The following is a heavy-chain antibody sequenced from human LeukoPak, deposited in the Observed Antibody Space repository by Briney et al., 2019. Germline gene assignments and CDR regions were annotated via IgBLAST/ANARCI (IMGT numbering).Heavy chain of an antibody. CDR3: ARGSIRYYYDSSGYYY. CDR2: INHSGST. CDR1: GGSFSGYY. J-gene: IGHJ4*02. Sequence: KPSETLSLTCAVYGGSFSGYYWSWIRQPPGEGLEWIGEINHSGSTNYNPSLKSRVTISVDTSKNQFSLKLSSVTAADTAVYYCARGSIRYYYDSSGYYYWGQGTLVTVSS. D-gene: IGHD3-22*01. V-gene: IGHV4-34*01.